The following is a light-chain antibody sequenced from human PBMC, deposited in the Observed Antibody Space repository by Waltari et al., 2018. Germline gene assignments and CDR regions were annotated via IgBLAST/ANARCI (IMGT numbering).Light chain of an antibody. CDR2: LGS. Sequence: DIVMTQSPLSLSVTPGEPASVSCRSSQSLLHSNGRSGLDWYLQKPGQSPQLLIYLGSYRASGFPDRFSGSGSGTDFTLKISRVEAEDVGVYYCMQSLQSPWTFGQGTKVEIK. CDR1: QSLLHSNGRSG. J-gene: IGKJ1*01. V-gene: IGKV2-28*01. CDR3: MQSLQSPWT.